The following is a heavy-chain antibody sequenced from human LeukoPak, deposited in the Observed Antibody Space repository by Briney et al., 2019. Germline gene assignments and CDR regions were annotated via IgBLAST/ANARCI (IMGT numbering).Heavy chain of an antibody. CDR2: IYYSGST. Sequence: SETLSLTCTVSGGSISSYYWSWIRQPPGKGLEWIGYIYYSGSTNYNPSLKSRVTISVDTSKNQFSLKLSSVTAADTAVYYCARARRKKAYCGGDCYPYYFDYWGQGTLVTVSS. J-gene: IGHJ4*02. D-gene: IGHD2-21*01. CDR1: GGSISSYY. CDR3: ARARRKKAYCGGDCYPYYFDY. V-gene: IGHV4-59*01.